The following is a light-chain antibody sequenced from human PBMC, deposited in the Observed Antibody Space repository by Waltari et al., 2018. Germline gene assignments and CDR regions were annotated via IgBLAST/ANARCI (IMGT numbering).Light chain of an antibody. J-gene: IGLJ3*02. Sequence: QSVLTQPPSASGTPGQRVTISCSVSSSDIGSTYVYWYQQLPGTAPKLLIYRSNQRPSGVPDRFSGSRSGTSASLAISGLRSEDEADYHCAAWDDSLSGPVFGGGTKLTVL. CDR2: RSN. CDR3: AAWDDSLSGPV. CDR1: SSDIGSTY. V-gene: IGLV1-47*01.